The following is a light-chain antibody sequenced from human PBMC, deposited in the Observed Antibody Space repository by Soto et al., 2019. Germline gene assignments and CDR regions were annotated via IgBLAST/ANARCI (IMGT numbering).Light chain of an antibody. Sequence: EIVLTQSPGTLSLSPGERATPSCRASRGVSSSSLAWYQQKPGQAPRLLIYGASSRATGIPDRFSGSGSGTDFTLTISRLEPEDFAVYYCQQYGSSPPYTFGQGTKLEIK. J-gene: IGKJ2*01. CDR3: QQYGSSPPYT. V-gene: IGKV3-20*01. CDR1: RGVSSSS. CDR2: GAS.